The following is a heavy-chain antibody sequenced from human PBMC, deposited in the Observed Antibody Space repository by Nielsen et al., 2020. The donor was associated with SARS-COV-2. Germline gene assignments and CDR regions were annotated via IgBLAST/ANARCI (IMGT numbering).Heavy chain of an antibody. CDR1: GFTFSSYA. J-gene: IGHJ6*03. CDR3: ARLKRGYCSSTSCFFPRLSNYYYMDV. V-gene: IGHV4-34*01. Sequence: ESLKISCAASGFTFSSYAMSWVRQAPGKGLEWIGEINHSGSTNYNPSLKSRVTISVDTSKNQFSLKLSSVTAADTAVYYCARLKRGYCSSTSCFFPRLSNYYYMDVWGKGTTVTVSS. D-gene: IGHD2-2*01. CDR2: INHSGST.